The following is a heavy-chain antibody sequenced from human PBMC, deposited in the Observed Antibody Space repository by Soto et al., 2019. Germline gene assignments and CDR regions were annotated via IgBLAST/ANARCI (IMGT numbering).Heavy chain of an antibody. Sequence: QVQLVESGGGVVQPGGSLRLSCAASGFTFSSFGIHWVRQAPGKGLEWVAVISYDGIDKNYGDSVKGRFTISRENSKNMMYLQMNSLRAEDTAVYYCAKDLREMATIRPDYWGQGILVTVSS. J-gene: IGHJ4*02. CDR1: GFTFSSFG. CDR3: AKDLREMATIRPDY. V-gene: IGHV3-30*18. D-gene: IGHD5-12*01. CDR2: ISYDGIDK.